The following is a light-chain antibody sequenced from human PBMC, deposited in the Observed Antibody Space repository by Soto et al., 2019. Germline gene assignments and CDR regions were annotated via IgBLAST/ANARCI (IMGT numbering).Light chain of an antibody. V-gene: IGKV1-39*01. Sequence: DIQMAQSPSSLSASVGDRVTITCRASQNINIYLNCYQQKPGKAPKVLIYAASSLQSGVPSRFSGSGSWTDFTLNIRSLQPEDFTTYYCQQSSCLPSTFGQGTNLEVK. CDR1: QNINIY. CDR3: QQSSCLPST. J-gene: IGKJ2*02. CDR2: AAS.